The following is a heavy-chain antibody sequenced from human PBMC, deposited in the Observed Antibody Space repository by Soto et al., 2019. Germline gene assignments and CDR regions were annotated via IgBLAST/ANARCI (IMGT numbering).Heavy chain of an antibody. Sequence: GGSLRLSCAASRFVFSNYAMTWVRQAPGKGLEWVSAISGSGGSTHYADSVKGRFTISRDNSMNTLYKQMDSLRAEDTAVYYCARPSRPDMVYYYYDMDVWGQGTMVTVSS. CDR1: RFVFSNYA. V-gene: IGHV3-23*01. CDR3: ARPSRPDMVYYYYDMDV. J-gene: IGHJ6*02. CDR2: ISGSGGST. D-gene: IGHD2-15*01.